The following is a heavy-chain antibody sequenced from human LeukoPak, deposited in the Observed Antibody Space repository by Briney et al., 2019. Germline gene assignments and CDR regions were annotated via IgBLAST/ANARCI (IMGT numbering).Heavy chain of an antibody. CDR2: IYYSGST. D-gene: IGHD3-22*01. CDR3: ASVGSSSGSSWDY. CDR1: GGSISSHY. Sequence: KPSETLSLTCTVSGGSISSHYWSWIRQPPGKGLEWIGYIYYSGSTNYNPSLKSRVTISVDTSKNQFSLKLSSVTAADTAVYYCASVGSSSGSSWDYWGQGTLVTVSS. J-gene: IGHJ4*02. V-gene: IGHV4-59*11.